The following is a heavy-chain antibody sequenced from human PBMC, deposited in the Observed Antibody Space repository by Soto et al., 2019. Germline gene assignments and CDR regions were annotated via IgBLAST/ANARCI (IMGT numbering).Heavy chain of an antibody. CDR3: WYCGSPYGMDV. CDR1: GGTFSSYT. J-gene: IGHJ6*02. D-gene: IGHD2-8*02. CDR2: IIPIPGIA. V-gene: IGHV1-69*02. Sequence: GASVKVSCKASGGTFSSYTISWVRQAPGQGLEWMGRIIPIPGIANYAQKFQGRVTITADKSTSTAYMELSSLRSEDTAVYFCWYCGSPYGMDVWGQGTTVTVSS.